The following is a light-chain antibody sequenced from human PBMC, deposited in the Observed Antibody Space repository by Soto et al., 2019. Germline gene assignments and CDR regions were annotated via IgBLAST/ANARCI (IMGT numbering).Light chain of an antibody. J-gene: IGKJ5*01. Sequence: EIVLTQSPGTLSLSPVERATLSGMASQSVSNNYLAWYQQKPGQAPRLVIYGAFNRATGIPARFSGSGSGTDFTLTISSLEPEDFAVYYCQQRNIWPPVTFGQGTRLEIK. V-gene: IGKV3-11*01. CDR2: GAF. CDR1: QSVSNNY. CDR3: QQRNIWPPVT.